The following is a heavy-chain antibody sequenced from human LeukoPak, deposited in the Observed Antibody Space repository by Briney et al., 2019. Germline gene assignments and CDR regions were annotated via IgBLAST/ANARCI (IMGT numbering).Heavy chain of an antibody. D-gene: IGHD6-19*01. J-gene: IGHJ4*02. CDR2: ISSSSSYI. Sequence: GGSLRLSCAASGFTFSSYSMNWVRQAPGKGLEWVSSISSSSSYIYYADSVKGRFTISRDNSKNTLFLHMNSLRAEDTAMYYCARYNSGWSAYFDYWGQGALVTVSS. CDR1: GFTFSSYS. CDR3: ARYNSGWSAYFDY. V-gene: IGHV3-21*04.